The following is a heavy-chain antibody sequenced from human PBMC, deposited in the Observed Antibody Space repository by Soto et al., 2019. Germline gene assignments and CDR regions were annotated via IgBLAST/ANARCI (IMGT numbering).Heavy chain of an antibody. V-gene: IGHV3-30-3*01. Sequence: GGSLRLSCAASGFTFSSYAMHWVRQAPGKGLEWVAVISYDGSNKYYADSVKGRSTISRDNSKNTLYLQMNSLRAEDTAVYYCARDQAAAGTSYFDYWGQGTLVTVSS. CDR2: ISYDGSNK. CDR3: ARDQAAAGTSYFDY. CDR1: GFTFSSYA. D-gene: IGHD6-13*01. J-gene: IGHJ4*02.